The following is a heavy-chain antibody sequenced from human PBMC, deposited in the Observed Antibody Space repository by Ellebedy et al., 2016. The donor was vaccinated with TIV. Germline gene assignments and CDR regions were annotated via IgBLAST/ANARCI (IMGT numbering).Heavy chain of an antibody. V-gene: IGHV3-53*01. CDR3: ASRTRGWYNGLDV. D-gene: IGHD1-7*01. CDR1: GFTVSNNF. J-gene: IGHJ6*02. CDR2: IYSSGTT. Sequence: GESLKISCAASGFTVSNNFMSWVRQAPGKGLEWLSNIYSSGTTYYADYVRGRFTISRDNSMNTLYLQMNSLRAEDTAVYYCASRTRGWYNGLDVWGQGTTVTVSS.